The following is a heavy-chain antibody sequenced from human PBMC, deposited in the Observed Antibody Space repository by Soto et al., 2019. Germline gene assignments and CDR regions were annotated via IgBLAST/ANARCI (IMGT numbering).Heavy chain of an antibody. J-gene: IGHJ4*02. D-gene: IGHD6-6*01. CDR3: ARGYGITPRPGRLGFDY. Sequence: KPSETLSLTCTVSGASINNYYWSWIRQPPGEGLEWIGYIYYTGSANYNPSLKSRVTMSVDTSKNQFSLRLSSVTAADTAVYYCARGYGITPRPGRLGFDYWGQGILVTVSS. CDR2: IYYTGSA. CDR1: GASINNYY. V-gene: IGHV4-59*01.